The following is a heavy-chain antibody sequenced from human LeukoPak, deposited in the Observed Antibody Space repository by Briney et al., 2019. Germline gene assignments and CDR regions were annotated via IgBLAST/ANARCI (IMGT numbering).Heavy chain of an antibody. CDR1: SYTFTSNG. Sequence: ASVKVSCKASSYTFTSNGISWVRQAPGQGLEFMGWINAYDGNTYYPQKVQGRVIVTTDTSTSTAYMELRSLRSDDTAVYYCARDPGGQNPFDIWGQGTMVTVSS. CDR2: INAYDGNT. J-gene: IGHJ3*02. D-gene: IGHD1-1*01. V-gene: IGHV1-18*01. CDR3: ARDPGGQNPFDI.